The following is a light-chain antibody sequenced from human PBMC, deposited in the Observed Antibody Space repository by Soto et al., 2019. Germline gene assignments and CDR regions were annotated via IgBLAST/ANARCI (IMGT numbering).Light chain of an antibody. CDR1: QGISSY. CDR3: QQLNGYVALT. Sequence: DIQLTQSPSFLSASVGDRVTITCRASQGISSYLAWYQQKPGKAPKLLIYDPSTLQSGVPSRFSGSGSGTEFTLTISSLQHEDLANYYCQQLNGYVALTFGGGTKVDIK. CDR2: DPS. V-gene: IGKV1-9*01. J-gene: IGKJ4*01.